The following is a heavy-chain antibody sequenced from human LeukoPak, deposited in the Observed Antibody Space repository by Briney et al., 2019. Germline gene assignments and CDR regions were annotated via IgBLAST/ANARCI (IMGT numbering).Heavy chain of an antibody. V-gene: IGHV3-9*01. CDR1: GFIFDDYA. Sequence: PGGSLRLSCAASGFIFDDYAMHWVRQAPGNGLEWVSGISWNSGSLAYADSVKGRFTISRDNSKNTLYLQMNSLRAEDTAVYYCAKTAVAGSMDVWGQGTTVTVSS. J-gene: IGHJ6*02. CDR3: AKTAVAGSMDV. D-gene: IGHD6-19*01. CDR2: ISWNSGSL.